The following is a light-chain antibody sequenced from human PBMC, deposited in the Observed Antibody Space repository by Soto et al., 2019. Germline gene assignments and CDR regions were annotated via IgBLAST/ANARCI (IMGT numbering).Light chain of an antibody. Sequence: SYELTQPPSVSVAPGQTARITCGGNNIGSKGVHWYQQKPGQAPMLVVYADRDRPSGIPERFSGSNSGNTATLTISRVEAGDEADYYCQVWDSSSDQFGGGTKRAVL. CDR1: NIGSKG. CDR2: ADR. CDR3: QVWDSSSDQ. J-gene: IGLJ2*01. V-gene: IGLV3-21*02.